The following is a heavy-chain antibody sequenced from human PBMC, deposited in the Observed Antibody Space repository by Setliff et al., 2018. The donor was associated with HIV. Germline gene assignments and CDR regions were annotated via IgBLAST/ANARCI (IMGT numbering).Heavy chain of an antibody. CDR2: IFSSGST. D-gene: IGHD7-27*01. CDR3: ARLWGSAQAFDI. J-gene: IGHJ3*02. Sequence: PSETLSLTCTVSGYSISSHYWSWIRQPPGKELEWIGYIFSSGSTTYNPSLKSRVTMSIDTSKNQFSLKLSSLTAADTAVYYCARLWGSAQAFDIWGQGTMVTVSS. V-gene: IGHV4-59*11. CDR1: GYSISSHY.